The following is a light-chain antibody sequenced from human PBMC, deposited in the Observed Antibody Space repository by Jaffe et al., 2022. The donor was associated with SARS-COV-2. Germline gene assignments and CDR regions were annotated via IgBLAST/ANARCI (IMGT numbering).Light chain of an antibody. Sequence: DIVMTQSPDSLAVSLGERATINCKSSQSVLYSSNNKNYLAWYQQKPGQPPKLLIYWASTRGSGVPDRFSGSGSGTDFTLTISSLQAEDVAVYYCQQYYTTPTWTFGQGTKVEI. CDR2: WAS. CDR1: QSVLYSSNNKNY. CDR3: QQYYTTPTWT. V-gene: IGKV4-1*01. J-gene: IGKJ1*01.